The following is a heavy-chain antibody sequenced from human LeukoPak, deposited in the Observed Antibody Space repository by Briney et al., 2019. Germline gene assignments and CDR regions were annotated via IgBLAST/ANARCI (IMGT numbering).Heavy chain of an antibody. Sequence: GGSLRLSCAASGFTFSSYAMSWVRQAPGKGLEWVSAISGSGGSTYYADSVKGRFTISRDNSKKTLYLQMNSLRAEDTAVYYCAKVEGLTVTTDWGQGTLVTVSS. J-gene: IGHJ4*02. V-gene: IGHV3-23*01. D-gene: IGHD4-11*01. CDR3: AKVEGLTVTTD. CDR2: ISGSGGST. CDR1: GFTFSSYA.